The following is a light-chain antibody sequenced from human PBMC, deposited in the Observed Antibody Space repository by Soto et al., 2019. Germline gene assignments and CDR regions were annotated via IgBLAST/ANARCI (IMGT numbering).Light chain of an antibody. V-gene: IGKV3-20*01. J-gene: IGKJ5*01. Sequence: NVLTQSPGTLSLSPGERATLSCRASQSVSSSYLAWYQQKPGQAPRLLIYGASSRATGVPARFSGTGSETDFNLTISGLKSEDSAVYFCKQYKNWPLSFGQGTRLEIK. CDR2: GAS. CDR1: QSVSSSY. CDR3: KQYKNWPLS.